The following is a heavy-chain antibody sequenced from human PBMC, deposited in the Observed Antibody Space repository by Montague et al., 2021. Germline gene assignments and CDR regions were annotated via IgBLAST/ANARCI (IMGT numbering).Heavy chain of an antibody. CDR2: IYDSGTT. CDR3: ARRLGIRAPFDY. CDR1: GGSISEFY. Sequence: SETLSLTGTVTGGSISEFYWSWIRQSPEKGLEWIGYIYDSGTTNYNPSLKSRVTISADTSMNQFSLNLRSVTAADTAVYFCARRLGIRAPFDYWGQGTLVIVSS. V-gene: IGHV4-59*08. D-gene: IGHD7-27*01. J-gene: IGHJ4*02.